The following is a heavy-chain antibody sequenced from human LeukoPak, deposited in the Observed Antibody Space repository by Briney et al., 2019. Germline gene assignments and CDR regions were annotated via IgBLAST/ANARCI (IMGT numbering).Heavy chain of an antibody. D-gene: IGHD3-3*01. CDR2: IKQDGSDK. CDR3: AKAPLSFVWSGLFDY. Sequence: GSLRLSCAASGFTVSSNYMSWVRQAPGKGLEWVGNIKQDGSDKNYMDSVKGRFTISRDNTKNSVYLQMSSLRAEDTAVYYCAKAPLSFVWSGLFDYWGQGTLITVSS. V-gene: IGHV3-7*01. J-gene: IGHJ4*02. CDR1: GFTVSSNY.